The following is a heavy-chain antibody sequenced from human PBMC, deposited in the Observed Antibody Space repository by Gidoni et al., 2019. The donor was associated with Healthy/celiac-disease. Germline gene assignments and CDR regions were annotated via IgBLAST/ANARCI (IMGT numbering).Heavy chain of an antibody. J-gene: IGHJ3*02. CDR2: ISYDGSNK. CDR1: AFTFSSYA. V-gene: IGHV3-30*18. CDR3: AKDRGGIYVRSGYYLADAFDI. D-gene: IGHD3-22*01. Sequence: QVQLVESGVGVVQPGRSLRLPCAASAFTFSSYAMPWVRQSPGKGLEWVAVISYDGSNKYYADSVKGRFTISRDNSKNTLYLQMNSLRAEDTAVYYCAKDRGGIYVRSGYYLADAFDIWGQGTMVTVSS.